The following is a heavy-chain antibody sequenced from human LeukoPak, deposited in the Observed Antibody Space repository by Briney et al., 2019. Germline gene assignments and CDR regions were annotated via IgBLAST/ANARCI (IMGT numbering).Heavy chain of an antibody. Sequence: PGGSLRLSCAASGFTFSSYWMSSVRQAPGKGLEWVANIKQDGSEKYYVDSVKGRFTISRDNAKNSLYLQMNSLRAEDTAVYYCARPGWIQQFDYWGQGTLVTVSS. J-gene: IGHJ4*02. CDR1: GFTFSSYW. D-gene: IGHD5-18*01. V-gene: IGHV3-7*01. CDR2: IKQDGSEK. CDR3: ARPGWIQQFDY.